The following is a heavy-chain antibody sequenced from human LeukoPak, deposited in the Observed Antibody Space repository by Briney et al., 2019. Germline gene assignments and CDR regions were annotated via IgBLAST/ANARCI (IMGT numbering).Heavy chain of an antibody. D-gene: IGHD4-11*01. CDR1: GGSISSGGYY. Sequence: SQTLSLTCTVSGGSISSGGYYWSWIRQPPGKGLEWIGYIYHSGSTYYNPSLKSRVTISVDRSKNQFSLKLSSVTAADTAVYYCARDHTLYGNYGLDYWGQGTLVTVSS. CDR2: IYHSGST. CDR3: ARDHTLYGNYGLDY. J-gene: IGHJ4*02. V-gene: IGHV4-30-2*01.